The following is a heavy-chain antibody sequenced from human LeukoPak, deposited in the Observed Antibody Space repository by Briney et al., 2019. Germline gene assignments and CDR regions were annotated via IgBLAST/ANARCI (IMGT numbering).Heavy chain of an antibody. V-gene: IGHV3-23*01. D-gene: IGHD1-26*01. CDR1: GFTFSTYA. CDR3: VKAYTTSGTYLEP. Sequence: GGSLRLSCAASGFTFSTYAMGWARQAPGKGLEWVSGIGANGVDTFYADSAKGRFTISRDNSKNTVYLQMNSLRAEDTALYYCVKAYTTSGTYLEPWGQGTLVTVSS. J-gene: IGHJ4*02. CDR2: IGANGVDT.